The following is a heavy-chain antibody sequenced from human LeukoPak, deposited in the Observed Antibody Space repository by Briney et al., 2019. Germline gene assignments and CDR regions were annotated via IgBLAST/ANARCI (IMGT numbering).Heavy chain of an antibody. CDR2: IIPIFGTA. CDR1: GGTFSSYA. V-gene: IGHV1-69*13. D-gene: IGHD2-2*02. J-gene: IGHJ3*02. Sequence: ASVKVSCKASGGTFSSYAISWVRQAPGQGLEWMGGIIPIFGTANYAQKFQGRVTITADESTSTAYMELSSLRSEDTAVYYCARVPDDQLLYSQTDAFDIWGQGTMVTVSS. CDR3: ARVPDDQLLYSQTDAFDI.